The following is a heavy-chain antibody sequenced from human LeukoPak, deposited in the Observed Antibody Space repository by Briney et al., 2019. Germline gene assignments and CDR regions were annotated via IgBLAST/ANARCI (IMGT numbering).Heavy chain of an antibody. D-gene: IGHD3-22*01. J-gene: IGHJ4*02. CDR3: ATGPDNYNSSSYYFHY. V-gene: IGHV4-34*01. Sequence: SETLSLTCAVYGGSFRGYYWSWIRQPPGKGLERIGEINQSGSTNYNPSLKSRVITSVDTSKNQFSLKVNSVTAADTAVYYCATGPDNYNSSSYYFHYWGQGTLVAVSS. CDR1: GGSFRGYY. CDR2: INQSGST.